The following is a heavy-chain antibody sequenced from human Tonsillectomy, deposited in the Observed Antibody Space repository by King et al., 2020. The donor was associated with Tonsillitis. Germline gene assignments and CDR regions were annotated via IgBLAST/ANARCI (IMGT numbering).Heavy chain of an antibody. CDR2: INHSGST. V-gene: IGHV4-34*01. D-gene: IGHD3-10*01. CDR1: GGSFSGYY. CDR3: ARMWDYYGSGSQGYFDY. Sequence: VQLQQWGAGLLKPSETLSLTCAVYGGSFSGYYWSWIRQPPGKGLEWIGEINHSGSTNYNPSLKSRVTISVDTSKNQFSLKLSSVTAADTAVYYCARMWDYYGSGSQGYFDYWGQGTLVTVSS. J-gene: IGHJ4*02.